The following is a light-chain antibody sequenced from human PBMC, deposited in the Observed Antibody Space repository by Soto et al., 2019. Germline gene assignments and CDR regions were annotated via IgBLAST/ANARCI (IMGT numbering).Light chain of an antibody. CDR3: GTWDTSLSAWV. CDR1: TSNIGNAH. CDR2: DNN. J-gene: IGLJ3*02. V-gene: IGLV1-51*01. Sequence: QSVLTQPPSVSAAPGQTVTISCSGSTSNIGNAHVSWYLHLPGTAPKLLIYDNNRRPSGIPDRLSGSKSGTSATLGIAGLQTGDEADYYCGTWDTSLSAWVFGGGTQLTVL.